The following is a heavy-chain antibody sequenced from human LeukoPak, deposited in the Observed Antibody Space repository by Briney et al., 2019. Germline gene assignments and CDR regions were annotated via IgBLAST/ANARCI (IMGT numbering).Heavy chain of an antibody. J-gene: IGHJ4*02. V-gene: IGHV1-69*05. D-gene: IGHD5-24*01. CDR2: IIPIFGTA. CDR1: GGTFISYA. Sequence: SVKVSCKASGGTFISYAISWVRQAPGQGLEWMGRIIPIFGTANYAQKFQGRVTITTDESTSTAYMELSSLRSEDTAVYYCASGRWLQAPFDYWGQGTLVTVSS. CDR3: ASGRWLQAPFDY.